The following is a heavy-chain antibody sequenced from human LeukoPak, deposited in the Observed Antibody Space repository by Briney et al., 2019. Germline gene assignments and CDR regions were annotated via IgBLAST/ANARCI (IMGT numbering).Heavy chain of an antibody. Sequence: GESLKISCKGSGYTFTSYWIGWVRQMPGKGLEWMGIIYPDDSDTSYSPSFQGQVTMSADKSISTAYLQWSSLKASDSGMYYCVRKKGYVEYWGQGTLVTVSS. J-gene: IGHJ4*02. V-gene: IGHV5-51*01. CDR1: GYTFTSYW. D-gene: IGHD3-16*01. CDR2: IYPDDSDT. CDR3: VRKKGYVEY.